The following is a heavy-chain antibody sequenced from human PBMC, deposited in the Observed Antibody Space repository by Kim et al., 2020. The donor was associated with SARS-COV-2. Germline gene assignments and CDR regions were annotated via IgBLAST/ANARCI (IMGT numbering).Heavy chain of an antibody. CDR3: ARERAGYDGWFEIDH. D-gene: IGHD3-10*01. Sequence: GGSLRLSCAASGFTLSGHDMHWVRQASGKGLEWVSTVGFASDTYYSGSVKGRFTVSRNNARNSLYLQMNSLRVGDTATYYCARERAGYDGWFEIDHWGQRALVIVSS. V-gene: IGHV3-13*01. CDR2: VGFASDT. J-gene: IGHJ4*02. CDR1: GFTLSGHD.